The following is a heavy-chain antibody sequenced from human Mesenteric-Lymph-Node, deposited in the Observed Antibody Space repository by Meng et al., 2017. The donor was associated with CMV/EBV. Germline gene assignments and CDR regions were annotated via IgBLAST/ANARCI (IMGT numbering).Heavy chain of an antibody. Sequence: SVKVSCKASGGTFSPYAINWVRQAPGQGLEWMGGIIPIPVTTHYAQKFQGRVTITTDESTTTAYLELRNLRSEDTAVYYCARRNYDFWSGYSNYFDSWGLGTLVTVSS. J-gene: IGHJ4*02. V-gene: IGHV1-69*05. CDR3: ARRNYDFWSGYSNYFDS. D-gene: IGHD3-3*01. CDR1: GGTFSPYA. CDR2: IIPIPVTT.